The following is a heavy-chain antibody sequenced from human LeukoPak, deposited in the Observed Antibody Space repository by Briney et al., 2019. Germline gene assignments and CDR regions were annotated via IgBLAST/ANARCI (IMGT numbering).Heavy chain of an antibody. CDR1: GISVSKNY. D-gene: IGHD3-22*01. J-gene: IGHJ6*02. Sequence: GGSLRLSCAASGISVSKNYMSWVRQAPGKRLEWVSVIYGGGDTYYADSVKGRFTISRDNSKNTLDLQMNSLRPEDTAVYYCARESLYYDSSGPGVWGQGTTVTVS. CDR3: ARESLYYDSSGPGV. CDR2: IYGGGDT. V-gene: IGHV3-66*02.